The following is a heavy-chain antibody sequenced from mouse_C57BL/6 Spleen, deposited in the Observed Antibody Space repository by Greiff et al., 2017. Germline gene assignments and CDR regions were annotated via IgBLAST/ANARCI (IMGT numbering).Heavy chain of an antibody. D-gene: IGHD1-1*01. CDR1: GYTFTSYW. CDR2: IDPKSGGT. J-gene: IGHJ4*01. V-gene: IGHV1-72*01. Sequence: QVQLQQPGAELVKPGASVKLSCKASGYTFTSYWMHWVKQRPGRGLEWIGRIDPKSGGTKYNEQFKSKATLTVDKPSSTAYMQLSSLTSEDSAVYYCARDYYGSRRYYAMDYWGQGTSVTVSS. CDR3: ARDYYGSRRYYAMDY.